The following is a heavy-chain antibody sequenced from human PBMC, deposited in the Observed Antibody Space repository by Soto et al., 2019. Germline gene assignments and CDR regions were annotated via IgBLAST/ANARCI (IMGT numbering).Heavy chain of an antibody. D-gene: IGHD3-16*02. CDR1: GGSISSSSYY. Sequence: SETLSLTCTVSGGSISSSSYYWGWTRQPPGKGLEWIGSIYYSGSTYYNPSLKSRVTISVDTSKNQFSLKLSSVTAADTAVYYCARLVGFGGVIPASSWFDPWGQGTLVTVSS. V-gene: IGHV4-39*01. J-gene: IGHJ5*02. CDR2: IYYSGST. CDR3: ARLVGFGGVIPASSWFDP.